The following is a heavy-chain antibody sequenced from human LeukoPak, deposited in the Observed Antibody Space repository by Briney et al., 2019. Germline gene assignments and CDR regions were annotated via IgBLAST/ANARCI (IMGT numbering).Heavy chain of an antibody. Sequence: ASETLSLTCTVSGGSISSYSWSWIRQPPGKGLEWIGYIYSNGNTNYNPSLTSRVTLSLDTSKNQFSLRLSSVTAADTAVYYCTRLVRYYDTSGYQDYFDYWGQGTLVTVSS. D-gene: IGHD3-22*01. CDR3: TRLVRYYDTSGYQDYFDY. CDR2: IYSNGNT. J-gene: IGHJ4*02. CDR1: GGSISSYS. V-gene: IGHV4-59*01.